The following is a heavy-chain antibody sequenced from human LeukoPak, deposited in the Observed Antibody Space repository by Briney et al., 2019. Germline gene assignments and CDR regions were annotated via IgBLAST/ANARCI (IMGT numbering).Heavy chain of an antibody. CDR1: GYSFTNYG. J-gene: IGHJ4*02. Sequence: ASVKVSCKASGYSFTNYGISWVRQAPGQGLEWMGWISAYNGNTNYAQKLQDRVTMTTDTSTSTAYMELRSLRSDDTAVYYCARDVREQWLAHFTFDYWGQGTLVTVSS. CDR2: ISAYNGNT. V-gene: IGHV1-18*01. CDR3: ARDVREQWLAHFTFDY. D-gene: IGHD6-19*01.